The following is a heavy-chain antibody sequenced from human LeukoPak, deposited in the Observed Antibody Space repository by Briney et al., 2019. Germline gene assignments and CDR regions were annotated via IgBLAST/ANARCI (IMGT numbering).Heavy chain of an antibody. J-gene: IGHJ4*02. CDR1: GFTFSSYG. Sequence: GGSLGLSCAASGFTFSSYGMHWVRQAPGKGLEWVAFIRYDGSNKYYADSVKGRFTISRDNSKNTLYLQMNSLRAEDTAVYYCARETVEMATIDYWGQGALVTVSS. V-gene: IGHV3-30*02. CDR2: IRYDGSNK. D-gene: IGHD5-24*01. CDR3: ARETVEMATIDY.